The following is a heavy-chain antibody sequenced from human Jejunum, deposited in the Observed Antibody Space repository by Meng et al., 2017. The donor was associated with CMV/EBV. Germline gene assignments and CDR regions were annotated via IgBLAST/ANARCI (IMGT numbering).Heavy chain of an antibody. Sequence: FDFYKYAMHWVRKVPGKGLEWVSGISWNSGNAGYADSVKGRFTISRDNAKNSLYLEMNSLRPDDTALYYCAKAPSGGWNYFFYFDIWGQGTLVTVSS. D-gene: IGHD1-7*01. V-gene: IGHV3-9*01. CDR2: ISWNSGNA. CDR1: FDFYKYA. J-gene: IGHJ4*02. CDR3: AKAPSGGWNYFFYFDI.